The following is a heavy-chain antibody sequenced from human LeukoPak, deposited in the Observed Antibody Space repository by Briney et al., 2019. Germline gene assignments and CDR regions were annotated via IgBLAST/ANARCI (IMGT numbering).Heavy chain of an antibody. CDR1: GFTFSNYA. CDR2: ISGSGGTT. Sequence: PGGTLRLSCEASGFTFSNYAMSWVRQAPGKGLEWVSTISGSGGTTFYADSVKGRFTISRDNSKNTLYLQMNSLRAEDTAVYYCAKDLWDLVVVPAAIPDYWGQGTLVTASS. CDR3: AKDLWDLVVVPAAIPDY. J-gene: IGHJ4*02. V-gene: IGHV3-23*01. D-gene: IGHD2-2*01.